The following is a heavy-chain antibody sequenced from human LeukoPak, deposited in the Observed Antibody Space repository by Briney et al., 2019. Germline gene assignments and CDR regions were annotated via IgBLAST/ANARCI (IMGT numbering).Heavy chain of an antibody. J-gene: IGHJ1*01. D-gene: IGHD4-17*01. CDR1: GGSFSGYY. CDR2: INHSGST. V-gene: IGHV4-34*01. CDR3: ARGGYGDYVAEYFQH. Sequence: SATLSLTCAVYGGSFSGYYWSSIRQPPGKGLEWIGEINHSGSTNYNPSLKSRVTISVDTSKNQFSLKLSSVTAADTAVYYCARGGYGDYVAEYFQHWGQGTLVTVSS.